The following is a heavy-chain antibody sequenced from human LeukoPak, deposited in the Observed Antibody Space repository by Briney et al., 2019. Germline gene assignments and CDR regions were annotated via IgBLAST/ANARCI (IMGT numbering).Heavy chain of an antibody. CDR3: AKGSVLNYEVPFDY. J-gene: IGHJ4*02. D-gene: IGHD4-23*01. V-gene: IGHV3-23*01. Sequence: GGSLRLSCAASGFTFSSYAMSWVRQAPGKGLEWVSAISGSGGSTYYADSVKGRFTISRDNSKNTLYLQMNSLRAEDTAVYYCAKGSVLNYEVPFDYWGREPWSPSPQ. CDR1: GFTFSSYA. CDR2: ISGSGGST.